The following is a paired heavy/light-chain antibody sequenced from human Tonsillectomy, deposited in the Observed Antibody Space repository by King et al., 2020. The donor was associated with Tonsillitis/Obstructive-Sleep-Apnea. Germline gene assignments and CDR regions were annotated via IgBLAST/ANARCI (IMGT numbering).Light chain of an antibody. J-gene: IGKJ1*01. Sequence: EIVLTQSPGTLSLSPGERATLSCRASQSLRNNFLAWYQQKPGQAPRLLIYSASNRAPGIPDRFSGSGSGTAFTLTITRLDPDDFAVYHCHQYATSPWTFGQGTKVEIK. V-gene: IGKV3-20*01. CDR3: HQYATSPWT. CDR2: SAS. CDR1: QSLRNNF.
Heavy chain of an antibody. CDR2: FFSNDEK. V-gene: IGHV2-26*01. J-gene: IGHJ4*02. D-gene: IGHD3-3*01. CDR3: ARMLGARIPSFGGRLPVTVPFDY. CDR1: GFSLSDKTMG. Sequence: QVTLKESGPVLVKPTETLTLTCTVSGFSLSDKTMGVGWIRQPPGKALEWLAHFFSNDEKSYSPSLRTRLTISRDTSRSQVALTMTNVDPVDTATYYCARMLGARIPSFGGRLPVTVPFDYWGQGILVTVSS.